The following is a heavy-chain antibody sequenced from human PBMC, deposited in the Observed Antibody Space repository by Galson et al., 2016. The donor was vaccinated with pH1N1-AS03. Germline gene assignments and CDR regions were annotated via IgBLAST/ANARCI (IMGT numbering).Heavy chain of an antibody. V-gene: IGHV1-18*04. CDR2: ITAYNGNS. Sequence: SVKVSCKASGYTFSSYGISWVRQAPGQGLEWMGWITAYNGNSNYAQKLQGRLTMTTDTSTSIAYMELSSLRSEDTAVYYCARDGGYSNSSPMGYFDYWGQGTLVTVSS. D-gene: IGHD4-11*01. CDR3: ARDGGYSNSSPMGYFDY. CDR1: GYTFSSYG. J-gene: IGHJ4*02.